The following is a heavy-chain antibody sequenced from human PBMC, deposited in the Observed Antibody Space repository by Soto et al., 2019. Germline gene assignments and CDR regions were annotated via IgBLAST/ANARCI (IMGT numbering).Heavy chain of an antibody. V-gene: IGHV3-23*01. J-gene: IGHJ4*02. CDR2: INGGGGAT. CDR3: GTRYCSGSGCYFDY. CDR1: GFTFSTYV. D-gene: IGHD2-15*01. Sequence: EVQLLESGGALVQPGGSLRLSCAASGFTFSTYVMTWVRQAPGEGLEWVSTINGGGGATYHADSVKGRFTISRDNSKNTLYLQMDSLRAEDTAVYYCGTRYCSGSGCYFDYWGQGTLVAVSS.